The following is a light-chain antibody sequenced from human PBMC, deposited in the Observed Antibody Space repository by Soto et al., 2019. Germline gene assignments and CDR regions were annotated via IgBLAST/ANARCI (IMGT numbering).Light chain of an antibody. CDR3: QQYGTSPRS. Sequence: EIVLTQSPGTLSLSPGERATLSCSASQSVSSYLAWYQQKPGQAPRLLIYGASSRATGIPDRFSGSGSGTEFTLTISRLEPEDFAVYHCQQYGTSPRSFGGGTKVEIK. V-gene: IGKV3-20*01. CDR2: GAS. J-gene: IGKJ4*01. CDR1: QSVSSY.